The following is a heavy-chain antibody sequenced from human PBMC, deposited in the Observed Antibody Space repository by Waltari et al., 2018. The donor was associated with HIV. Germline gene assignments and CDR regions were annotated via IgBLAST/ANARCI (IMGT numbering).Heavy chain of an antibody. V-gene: IGHV3-7*01. J-gene: IGHJ4*02. Sequence: EGQLVESGGGLVQPGGSLRLSCAASGFTFSSYWMSWVRQAPGKGRGGVANIKQDGSEKYDVDSVKGRFTISRDNAKNSLYLQMNSLRAEDTAVYFCARRRGSYCLDYWGQGTLVTVSS. D-gene: IGHD1-26*01. CDR2: IKQDGSEK. CDR1: GFTFSSYW. CDR3: ARRRGSYCLDY.